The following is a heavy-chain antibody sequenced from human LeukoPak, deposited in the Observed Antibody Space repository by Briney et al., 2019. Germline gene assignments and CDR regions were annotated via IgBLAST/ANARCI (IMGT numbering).Heavy chain of an antibody. CDR2: ISGSSSYI. J-gene: IGHJ3*02. CDR3: ARDVSVYCGGDCAETGI. CDR1: GFTFSIYS. V-gene: IGHV3-21*01. D-gene: IGHD2-21*02. Sequence: PGGSLRLSRAASGFTFSIYSMIWVRQAPEKGLEWVSSISGSSSYIFYADSVKGRFTISRDNAKNSLYLQMNSLRAEDTAVYYCARDVSVYCGGDCAETGIWGQGTMVTVSS.